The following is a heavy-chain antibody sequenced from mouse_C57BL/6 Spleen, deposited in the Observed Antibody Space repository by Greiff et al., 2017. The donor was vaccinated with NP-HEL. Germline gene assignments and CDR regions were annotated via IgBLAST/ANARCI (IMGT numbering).Heavy chain of an antibody. V-gene: IGHV1-53*01. J-gene: IGHJ1*03. D-gene: IGHD2-4*01. CDR3: ARGIYYDYGWYFDV. Sequence: VQLQQSGTELVKPGASVKLSCKASDYTFTSYWMHWVKQRPGQGLEWIGNINPSNGGTNYNEKFKSKATLTVDKSSSTAYMQLSSLTSEDSAVYYCARGIYYDYGWYFDVWGTGTTVTVSS. CDR2: INPSNGGT. CDR1: DYTFTSYW.